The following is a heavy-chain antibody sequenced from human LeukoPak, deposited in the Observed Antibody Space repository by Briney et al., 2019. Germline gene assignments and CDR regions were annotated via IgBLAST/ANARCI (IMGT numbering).Heavy chain of an antibody. Sequence: PSETLSLTCTVSGGSISSYYWSWIRQPPGKGLEWIGYIYYSGSTNYNPSLRSRVTISVDTSKNQFSLKLSSVTAADTAVYYCARGVAIFGVVQFFDYWGQGTLVTVSS. CDR2: IYYSGST. D-gene: IGHD3-3*01. J-gene: IGHJ4*02. V-gene: IGHV4-59*01. CDR3: ARGVAIFGVVQFFDY. CDR1: GGSISSYY.